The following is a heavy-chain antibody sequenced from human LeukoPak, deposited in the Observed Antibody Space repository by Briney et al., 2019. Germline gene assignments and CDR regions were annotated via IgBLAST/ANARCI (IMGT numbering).Heavy chain of an antibody. Sequence: SETLSLTCAVYGGSFSGYYWSWIRQTPGKGLEWIGKINVGGGTNYNPSLKSRVTISVDTSKNQFSLKLSSVTAADTAVYYCARSKDILTGYCFDYWGQGTLVTVSS. CDR3: ARSKDILTGYCFDY. J-gene: IGHJ4*02. CDR1: GGSFSGYY. CDR2: INVGGGT. D-gene: IGHD3-9*01. V-gene: IGHV4-34*01.